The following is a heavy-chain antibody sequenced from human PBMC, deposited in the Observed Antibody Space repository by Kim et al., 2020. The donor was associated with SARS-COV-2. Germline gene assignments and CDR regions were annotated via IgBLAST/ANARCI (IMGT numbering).Heavy chain of an antibody. CDR2: ISGSGGTT. V-gene: IGHV3-23*01. J-gene: IGHJ4*02. Sequence: GGSLRLSCAASGVSFSNYAMTWVRQAPGKGLEWVSVISGSGGTTYYADSVKGRFTISRDNPKNTMYLQMHSLRAEDTAVYYCAKGMRAYSFGAFDNWGQGTLVTVSS. D-gene: IGHD5-18*01. CDR1: GVSFSNYA. CDR3: AKGMRAYSFGAFDN.